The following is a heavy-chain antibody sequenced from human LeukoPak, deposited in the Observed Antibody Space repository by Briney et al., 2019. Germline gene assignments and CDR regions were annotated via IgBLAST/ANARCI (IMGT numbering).Heavy chain of an antibody. D-gene: IGHD1-26*01. V-gene: IGHV3-33*01. CDR2: IWYDGSNK. CDR3: ARDLGATTSWYFDY. Sequence: GGSLRLSCAASGFTFSSYGMHWVRQAPGKGLEWVAVIWYDGSNKYYADSVKGRFTISRDNSKNTLYLQMNSLRAEDTAVYYCARDLGATTSWYFDYWGQGTLDTVSS. CDR1: GFTFSSYG. J-gene: IGHJ4*02.